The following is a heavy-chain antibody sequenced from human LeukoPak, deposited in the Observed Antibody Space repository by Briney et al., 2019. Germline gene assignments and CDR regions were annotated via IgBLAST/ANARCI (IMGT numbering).Heavy chain of an antibody. CDR1: GYTFTSYG. CDR3: AGDLDGSGSYFTDY. V-gene: IGHV1-18*01. D-gene: IGHD3-10*01. Sequence: GASVKVSCKASGYTFTSYGISWVRQAPGQGLEWMGWISPYNGKTNYAQKFQGRVTMTTDTSTTTAYMELRSLRSDDTAVYYCAGDLDGSGSYFTDYWGQGTLVTVSS. CDR2: ISPYNGKT. J-gene: IGHJ4*02.